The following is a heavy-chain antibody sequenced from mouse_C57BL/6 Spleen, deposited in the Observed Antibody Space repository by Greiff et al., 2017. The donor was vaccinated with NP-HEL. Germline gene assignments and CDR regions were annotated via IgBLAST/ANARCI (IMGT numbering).Heavy chain of an antibody. Sequence: VQLQQSGAELARPGASVKLSCKASGYTFTSYGISWVKQRTGQGLEWIGEIYPRSGNTYYNEKFKGKATLTADKSSSTAYMELRSLTSEDSAVYFCASEDYGSRFAYWGQGTLVTVSA. D-gene: IGHD1-1*01. CDR2: IYPRSGNT. V-gene: IGHV1-81*01. J-gene: IGHJ3*01. CDR1: GYTFTSYG. CDR3: ASEDYGSRFAY.